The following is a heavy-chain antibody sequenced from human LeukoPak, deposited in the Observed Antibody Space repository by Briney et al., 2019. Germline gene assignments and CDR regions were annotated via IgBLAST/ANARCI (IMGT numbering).Heavy chain of an antibody. CDR1: GGSFSGYY. CDR3: ARGRGFLEWFRWFDP. V-gene: IGHV4-34*01. D-gene: IGHD3-3*01. CDR2: INHSGST. J-gene: IGHJ5*02. Sequence: PSETLSLTCAVYGGSFSGYYWSWIRQPPGKGLEWIGEINHSGSTNYNPSLKSRVTISVDTSKNQFSLKLSSVTAADTAVHYCARGRGFLEWFRWFDPWGQGTLVTVSS.